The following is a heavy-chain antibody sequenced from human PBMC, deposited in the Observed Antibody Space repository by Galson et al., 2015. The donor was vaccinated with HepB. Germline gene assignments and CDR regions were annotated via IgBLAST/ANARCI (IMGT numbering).Heavy chain of an antibody. Sequence: QSGAEVKKPGESLMISCKGSGYSFTSYWIGWVRQMPGKGLEWMGIIYPGDSDTRYSPSFQGQVTISADKSISTAYLQWSSLKASDTAMYYCAGVLYGYSYGYDDAFDIWGQGTMVTVSS. D-gene: IGHD5-18*01. CDR2: IYPGDSDT. CDR1: GYSFTSYW. V-gene: IGHV5-51*01. CDR3: AGVLYGYSYGYDDAFDI. J-gene: IGHJ3*02.